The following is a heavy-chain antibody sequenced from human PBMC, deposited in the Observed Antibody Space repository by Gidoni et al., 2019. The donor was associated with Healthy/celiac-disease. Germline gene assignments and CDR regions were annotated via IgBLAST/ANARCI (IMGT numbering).Heavy chain of an antibody. Sequence: QVQLVQSGAEVKKPGASVKVSCKASGYTFTGYYMHWVRQAPGQGLEWMGWINPNSGGTNYEQKFQGRVTMTRDTSISTAYMELSRLRSDDTAVYYCARDSQLGYCSSTSCYGWFDPWGQGTLVTVSS. D-gene: IGHD2-2*01. J-gene: IGHJ5*02. V-gene: IGHV1-2*02. CDR3: ARDSQLGYCSSTSCYGWFDP. CDR1: GYTFTGYY. CDR2: INPNSGGT.